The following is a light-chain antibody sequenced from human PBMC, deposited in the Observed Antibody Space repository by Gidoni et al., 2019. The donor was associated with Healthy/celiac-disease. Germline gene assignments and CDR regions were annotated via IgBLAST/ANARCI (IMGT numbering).Light chain of an antibody. CDR3: QQYYSTPWT. CDR1: QSVLYSSNNKNY. J-gene: IGKJ1*01. V-gene: IGKV4-1*01. CDR2: WAS. Sequence: DIVMTQSLDSLAVSLGERATINCKSSQSVLYSSNNKNYLAWYQQKPGQPPKLRIYWASTRESGVPDRFSGSGSGTDFTLTSSSLQAEDVAVYYCQQYYSTPWTFGQGTKVEIK.